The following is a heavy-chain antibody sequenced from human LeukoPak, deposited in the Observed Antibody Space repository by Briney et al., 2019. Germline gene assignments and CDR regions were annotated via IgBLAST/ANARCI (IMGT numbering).Heavy chain of an antibody. D-gene: IGHD2-2*02. J-gene: IGHJ4*02. V-gene: IGHV1-2*02. CDR1: GYTFTGYY. CDR2: INPNSGGT. Sequence: AASVKVSCKASGYTFTGYYMHWVRQAPGQGLEWMGWINPNSGGTNYAQKFQGRVTMTRDTSISTAYMELSRLRSDDTAVYYCARGSRVVPAAIGYWGQGTLVTVSS. CDR3: ARGSRVVPAAIGY.